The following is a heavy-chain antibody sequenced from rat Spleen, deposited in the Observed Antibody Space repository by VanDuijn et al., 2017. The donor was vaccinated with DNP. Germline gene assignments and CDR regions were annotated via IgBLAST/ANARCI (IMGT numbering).Heavy chain of an antibody. J-gene: IGHJ2*01. V-gene: IGHV5-20*01. CDR3: ARAPFNYGSPDY. CDR1: GFTFSDYY. Sequence: EVQLVESGGGLVQPGRSLKLSCAASGFTFSDYYMAWVRQAPTKGLEWVAYIAYDGGITYYGDSVKGRFTISRDNAKNTLYLQMYSLRSEDTATYYCARAPFNYGSPDYWGQGVMVTVSS. D-gene: IGHD1-3*01. CDR2: IAYDGGIT.